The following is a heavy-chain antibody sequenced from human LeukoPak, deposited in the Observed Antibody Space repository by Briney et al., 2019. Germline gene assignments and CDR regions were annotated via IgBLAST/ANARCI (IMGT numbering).Heavy chain of an antibody. V-gene: IGHV3-23*01. Sequence: GGSLRLSCAASGFTFSSYAMSWVRQAPGKGLEWVSAISGSGGSPYYADSVKGRFTISRDNSKNTLYLQMNTLRAEDTAVYYCVKGSTNVRPYYFDYWGQGTLVTVSS. CDR1: GFTFSSYA. CDR2: ISGSGGSP. J-gene: IGHJ4*02. D-gene: IGHD2-8*01. CDR3: VKGSTNVRPYYFDY.